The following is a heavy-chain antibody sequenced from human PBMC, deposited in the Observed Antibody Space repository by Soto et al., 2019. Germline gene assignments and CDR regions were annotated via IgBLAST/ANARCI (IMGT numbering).Heavy chain of an antibody. V-gene: IGHV4-30-2*01. Sequence: SETLSLTCAVSGGSISSGGYSWTWIRQPPGKGLEWIGYIYHSGSTYYNPSLKSRVTISVDRSKNQFSLKLSSMTAADTAVYYCARVPDVWGQGTTVTVS. CDR2: IYHSGST. CDR3: ARVPDV. J-gene: IGHJ6*02. CDR1: GGSISSGGYS.